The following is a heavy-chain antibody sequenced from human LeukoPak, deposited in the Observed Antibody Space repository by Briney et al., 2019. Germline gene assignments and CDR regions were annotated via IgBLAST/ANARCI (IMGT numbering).Heavy chain of an antibody. V-gene: IGHV3-23*01. CDR3: AKGLERESRLDS. D-gene: IGHD1-1*01. CDR1: GFSINTYT. J-gene: IGHJ4*02. CDR2: IRNSDGMT. Sequence: GGSLRLSCDASGFSINTYTMYWVRQAPGQGLEWVSGIRNSDGMTHYADSVRGRFTISTDNSRNTLYLQMNTLRAEDTALYYCAKGLERESRLDSWGQGTLVTVSS.